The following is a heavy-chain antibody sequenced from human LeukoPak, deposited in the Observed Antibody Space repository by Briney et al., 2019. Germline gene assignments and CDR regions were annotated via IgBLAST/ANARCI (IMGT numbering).Heavy chain of an antibody. D-gene: IGHD3-16*01. CDR1: GFIFSNYV. CDR2: ISYDGSNK. Sequence: GGSLRLSCAASGFIFSNYVMHWVRQAPGKGLEWVAVISYDGSNKYYTDSVKGRFTISRDNFKNTLYLQMNSLRIEDTALYYCAKDGADWGRGTLVTVSS. CDR3: AKDGAD. V-gene: IGHV3-30*18. J-gene: IGHJ4*02.